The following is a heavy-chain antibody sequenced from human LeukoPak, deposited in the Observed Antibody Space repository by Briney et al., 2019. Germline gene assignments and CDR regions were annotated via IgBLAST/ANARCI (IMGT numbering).Heavy chain of an antibody. V-gene: IGHV3-7*01. D-gene: IGHD6-13*01. CDR2: IKQDGSEK. CDR1: GFTFSSYW. CDR3: ARDAGTSWAYYMDV. Sequence: GGSLRLSCAASGFTFSSYWMSWVRQAPGKGLEWVANIKQDGSEKYYVDSVKGRFTISRDNAKNSLYLQMNSLRAEDTAVYYCARDAGTSWAYYMDVWGKGTTVTVSS. J-gene: IGHJ6*03.